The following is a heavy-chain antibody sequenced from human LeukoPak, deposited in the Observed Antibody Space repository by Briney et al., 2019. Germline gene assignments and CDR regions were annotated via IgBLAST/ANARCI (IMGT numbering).Heavy chain of an antibody. D-gene: IGHD2-2*01. V-gene: IGHV1-69*04. CDR2: IIPILGIA. J-gene: IGHJ4*02. Sequence: ASVKVSCKGSGGTFSSYAISWVRQAPGQGLEWMGRIIPILGIANYAQKFQGRVTITADKSTSTAYMELSSLRSEDTAVYYCAREALGYCSSTSCYPFDYWGQGTLVTVSS. CDR1: GGTFSSYA. CDR3: AREALGYCSSTSCYPFDY.